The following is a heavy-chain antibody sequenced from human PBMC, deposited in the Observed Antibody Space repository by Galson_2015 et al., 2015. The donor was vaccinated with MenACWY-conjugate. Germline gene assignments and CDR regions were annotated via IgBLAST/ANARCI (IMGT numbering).Heavy chain of an antibody. J-gene: IGHJ4*02. CDR3: AREYCSSITCLFDY. CDR1: GFTFSTYS. Sequence: SLRLSCAASGFTFSTYSMNWVRQAPGKGLEWVSYISSSSTTIHYADSVKGRFTISRDNAKNSLYLQMNSPRPEDTAVYYCAREYCSSITCLFDYWGQGALVTVSS. V-gene: IGHV3-48*04. D-gene: IGHD2-2*01. CDR2: ISSSSTTI.